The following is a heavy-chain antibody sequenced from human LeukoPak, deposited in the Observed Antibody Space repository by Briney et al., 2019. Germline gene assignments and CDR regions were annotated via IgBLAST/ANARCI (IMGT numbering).Heavy chain of an antibody. CDR3: ARGEAKIGYDF. J-gene: IGHJ4*02. Sequence: ASVKVSCKASGYTFTNYGFTWVRQAPGQGLEWMGWVGAYNGHTIYAPGLQGRVIMTTDTSTSTVFMELRSLRSDDTAVYYCARGEAKIGYDFWGQGTLVTVSS. V-gene: IGHV1-18*01. CDR1: GYTFTNYG. D-gene: IGHD5-24*01. CDR2: VGAYNGHT.